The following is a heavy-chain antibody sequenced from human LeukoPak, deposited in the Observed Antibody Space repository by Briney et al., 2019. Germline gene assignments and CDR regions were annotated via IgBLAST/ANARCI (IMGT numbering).Heavy chain of an antibody. CDR1: GFTFRTDW. Sequence: GGSLRLSCAASGFTFRTDWMTWVRQAPGKGLEWVADITQDGSEKYYVDSVKGRFTISRDNAKNSLYLQMNSLKVEDTAVYYCARVYSRALYNWGQGTLVTVSS. CDR2: ITQDGSEK. D-gene: IGHD2-15*01. V-gene: IGHV3-7*01. J-gene: IGHJ4*02. CDR3: ARVYSRALYN.